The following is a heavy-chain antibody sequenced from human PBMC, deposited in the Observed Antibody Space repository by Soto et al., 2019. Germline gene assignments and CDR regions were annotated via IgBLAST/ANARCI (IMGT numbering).Heavy chain of an antibody. V-gene: IGHV4-30-4*01. D-gene: IGHD4-4*01. Sequence: QVQLQESGPGLVKPSQTLSLTCTVSGGSISSGDYYWSWIRQPPGKGLEWIGYIYYSGSTYYNPSLKSRVTISVDTSKNQFSLKLSSVTAADTAVYYCAREMGAYKRRDRNSSDYWGQGTLVTVSS. CDR3: AREMGAYKRRDRNSSDY. J-gene: IGHJ4*02. CDR2: IYYSGST. CDR1: GGSISSGDYY.